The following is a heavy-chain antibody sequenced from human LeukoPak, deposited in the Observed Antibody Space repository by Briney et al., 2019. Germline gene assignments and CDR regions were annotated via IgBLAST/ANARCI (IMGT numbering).Heavy chain of an antibody. Sequence: SETLSLTCSVSGYTISSGYYWGWIRQPPGKGLEWIGSIYQSGSTYYNPSLKSRVTISVDTSKNQFSLKLSSVTAADTAVYYCARELYCSGGSCHSRDAFDIWGQGTMVTVSS. J-gene: IGHJ3*02. CDR1: GYTISSGYY. D-gene: IGHD2-15*01. V-gene: IGHV4-38-2*02. CDR3: ARELYCSGGSCHSRDAFDI. CDR2: IYQSGST.